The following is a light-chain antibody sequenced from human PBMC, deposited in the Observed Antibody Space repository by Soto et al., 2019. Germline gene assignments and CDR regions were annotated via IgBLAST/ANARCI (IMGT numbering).Light chain of an antibody. Sequence: EIVMTQSPATLSVSPGERATLSCRASQSVATTNLAWYQQKPGQAPRLLIYSTSTRATGIPARFSGSGSGTEFTLTISSLQSEDLAVYYCQQYNSWPLTFGPGTKVDIK. V-gene: IGKV3-15*01. J-gene: IGKJ3*01. CDR3: QQYNSWPLT. CDR2: STS. CDR1: QSVATTN.